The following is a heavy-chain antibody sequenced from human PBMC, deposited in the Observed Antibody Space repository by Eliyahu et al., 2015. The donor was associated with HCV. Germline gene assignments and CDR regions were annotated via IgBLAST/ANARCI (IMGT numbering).Heavy chain of an antibody. V-gene: IGHV5-51*01. J-gene: IGHJ3*02. Sequence: EVQLVQSGAEVKKPGESLKISCKGSGYSFTSYWIGWVRQMPGKGLEWVGIIYPGDSDTRYSPSFQGQVTISADKSISTAYLQWSSLKASDTAMYYCARHRRARKWGPGAFDIWGQGTMVTVSS. D-gene: IGHD2-8*01. CDR2: IYPGDSDT. CDR3: ARHRRARKWGPGAFDI. CDR1: GYSFTSYW.